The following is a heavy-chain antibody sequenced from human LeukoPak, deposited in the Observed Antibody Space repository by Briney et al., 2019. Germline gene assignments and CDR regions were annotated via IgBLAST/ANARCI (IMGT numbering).Heavy chain of an antibody. CDR2: LSASGGST. J-gene: IGHJ4*02. CDR1: GFTFTNYD. V-gene: IGHV3-23*01. D-gene: IGHD1-26*01. Sequence: GGSLRLSCAASGFTFTNYDMSWVRQAPGKGLEWVSALSASGGSTYYADSVKGRFTISRDNSKNMLYLQMNSLRAEDTAVYYCAKSIVGVSGFGYWGQGALVTVSS. CDR3: AKSIVGVSGFGY.